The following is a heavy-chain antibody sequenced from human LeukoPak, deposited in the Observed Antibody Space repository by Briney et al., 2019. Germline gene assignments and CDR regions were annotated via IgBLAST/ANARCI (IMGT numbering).Heavy chain of an antibody. CDR3: ARDIRYSYGDDAFDI. J-gene: IGHJ3*02. Sequence: GGSLRLSCAASGFTFSDYYMSWIRQAPGKGLEWVSSIRGGGETFYADSVKGRFTISRDNAKNSLFLQMNSLRAEDTAVYYCARDIRYSYGDDAFDIWGQGTMVTVSS. CDR2: IRGGGET. D-gene: IGHD5-18*01. CDR1: GFTFSDYY. V-gene: IGHV3-11*06.